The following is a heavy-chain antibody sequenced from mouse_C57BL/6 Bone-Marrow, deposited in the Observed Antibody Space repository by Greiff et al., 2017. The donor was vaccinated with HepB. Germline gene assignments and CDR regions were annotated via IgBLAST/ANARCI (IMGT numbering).Heavy chain of an antibody. V-gene: IGHV1-64*01. CDR3: ARGGDYYYAMDY. D-gene: IGHD2-4*01. J-gene: IGHJ4*01. CDR2: IHPNSGST. Sequence: QVQLQQPGAELVKPGASVKLSCKASGYTFTSYWMHWVKQRPGQGLEWIGMIHPNSGSTNYNEKFKSKATLTVDKSSSTAYMQLSSLTSEDSAVYYCARGGDYYYAMDYWGQGTSVTVSS. CDR1: GYTFTSYW.